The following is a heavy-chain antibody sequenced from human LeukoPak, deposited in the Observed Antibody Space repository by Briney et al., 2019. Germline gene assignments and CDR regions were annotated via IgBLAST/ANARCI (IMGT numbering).Heavy chain of an antibody. Sequence: ASVKVSCKASGGTFSSYAISWVRQAPGQGLEWMGRIYTFNGNTNYAQNLQGRVTMTADTSATTAYMELRSLRFDDTAVFYCARDLGYCSTTGCYRNWFDPWGQGTLVTVSS. CDR3: ARDLGYCSTTGCYRNWFDP. CDR1: GGTFSSYA. D-gene: IGHD2-2*03. V-gene: IGHV1-18*01. CDR2: IYTFNGNT. J-gene: IGHJ5*02.